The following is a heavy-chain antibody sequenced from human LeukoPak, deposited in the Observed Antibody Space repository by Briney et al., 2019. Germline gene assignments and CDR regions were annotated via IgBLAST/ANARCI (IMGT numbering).Heavy chain of an antibody. CDR1: GGSISSSSYY. V-gene: IGHV4-39*01. Sequence: SETLSLTCTVSGGSISSSSYYWGWIRQPPGKRLEWIGSIYYRGSTYYNPSLKSRVTISVDTSKNQFSLKLSSVTAADTAVYYCASPGATTARAAFDIWGQGTMVTVSS. CDR3: ASPGATTARAAFDI. D-gene: IGHD4-17*01. CDR2: IYYRGST. J-gene: IGHJ3*02.